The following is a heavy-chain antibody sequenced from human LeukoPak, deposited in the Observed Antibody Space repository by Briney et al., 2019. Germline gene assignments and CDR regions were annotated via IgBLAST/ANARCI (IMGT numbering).Heavy chain of an antibody. V-gene: IGHV3-72*01. Sequence: PGGSLRLSCAASGFTFSDHYMDWVRQAPGKGLEWVGRSRNKANSYTTDYAASVKGRFTISRDDSKNSLYLQTNSLKAEDTAVYYCARAYTSGWYSPGYWGQGTLVTVSS. CDR2: SRNKANSYTT. J-gene: IGHJ4*02. CDR3: ARAYTSGWYSPGY. D-gene: IGHD6-19*01. CDR1: GFTFSDHY.